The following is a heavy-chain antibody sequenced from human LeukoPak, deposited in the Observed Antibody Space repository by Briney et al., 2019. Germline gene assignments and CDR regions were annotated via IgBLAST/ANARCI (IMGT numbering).Heavy chain of an antibody. CDR3: SKVRSRWLTNFDS. CDR1: GFTFLTCA. J-gene: IGHJ5*01. Sequence: GGSLRLSCADSGFTFLTCAVYSVRQARGKGREWVSAISSSGGTTYYADSVKDRFSISRDNSKDTLYLDMNRQRAEDTAVDYCSKVRSRWLTNFDSWVQGTVATVSA. D-gene: IGHD5-24*01. CDR2: ISSSGGTT. V-gene: IGHV3-23*01.